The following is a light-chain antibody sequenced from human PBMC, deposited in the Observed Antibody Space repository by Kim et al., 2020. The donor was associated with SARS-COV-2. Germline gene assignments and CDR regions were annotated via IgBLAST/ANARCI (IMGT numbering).Light chain of an antibody. CDR2: EVN. Sequence: GQSVANSCTGTSSDVGGYNYVSWYQKYPGKAPTLMIYEVNKRPSGVPDRFSGSKSGNTASLTVSGLQAEDEADYYCASYGGRNNWIFGGGTQLTVL. CDR3: ASYGGRNNWI. J-gene: IGLJ2*01. V-gene: IGLV2-8*01. CDR1: SSDVGGYNY.